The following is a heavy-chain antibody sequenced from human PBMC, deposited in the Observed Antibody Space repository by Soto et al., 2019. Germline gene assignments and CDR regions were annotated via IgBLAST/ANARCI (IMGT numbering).Heavy chain of an antibody. Sequence: GESLKISCMGSGYKVSTWHNFTSYWIAWVRQMPGEGLEWMGIIYPGDSDTRYSPSFQGQVTISADKSISTAYLQWNSLKASDTAMYYCARRADPTGVEMATRYYFDYWGQGTLVTVSS. V-gene: IGHV5-51*01. CDR1: GYKVSTWHNFTSYW. J-gene: IGHJ4*02. CDR2: IYPGDSDT. D-gene: IGHD5-12*01. CDR3: ARRADPTGVEMATRYYFDY.